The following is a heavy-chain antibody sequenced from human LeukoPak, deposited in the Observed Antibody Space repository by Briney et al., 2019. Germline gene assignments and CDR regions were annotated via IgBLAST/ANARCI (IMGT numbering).Heavy chain of an antibody. Sequence: PGGSLRHSCAASGFTFSNYGMHWVRQAPGKGLEWVALISYDGNNKYYSDSMKGRFTISRDNSRNTLYLQMNSLRAEDTAVYYCAKDIDYGGANLGHGTLGIVSS. D-gene: IGHD4-23*01. J-gene: IGHJ4*03. CDR2: ISYDGNNK. CDR1: GFTFSNYG. CDR3: AKDIDYGGAN. V-gene: IGHV3-30*18.